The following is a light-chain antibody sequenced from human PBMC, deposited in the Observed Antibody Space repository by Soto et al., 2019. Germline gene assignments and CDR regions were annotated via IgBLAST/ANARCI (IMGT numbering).Light chain of an antibody. J-gene: IGLJ2*01. CDR3: SSFAGNNNLV. CDR1: SSDVGGYNY. CDR2: EVS. Sequence: QSALTQPPSASGSPGQSVTISCTGTSSDVGGYNYVSWYQQHPGKAPKLMISEVSKRPSGVPDRFPGSKSGNTASLTVSGHQAEDEADYYCSSFAGNNNLVFGGGTKLTVL. V-gene: IGLV2-8*01.